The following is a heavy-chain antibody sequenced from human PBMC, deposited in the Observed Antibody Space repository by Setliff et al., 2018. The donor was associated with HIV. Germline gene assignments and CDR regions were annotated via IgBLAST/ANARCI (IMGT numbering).Heavy chain of an antibody. D-gene: IGHD3-22*01. Sequence: SETLSLTCAVYGGSFSGYYWSWIRQPPGKGLEWIGEINHSGSTNYNPSLKSRVTISVDTSKNQFSLKLSSVTAADTAVYYCARGPYYDSSGYYFTFDYWGQGTLVTVSS. CDR1: GGSFSGYY. CDR2: INHSGST. J-gene: IGHJ4*02. V-gene: IGHV4-34*01. CDR3: ARGPYYDSSGYYFTFDY.